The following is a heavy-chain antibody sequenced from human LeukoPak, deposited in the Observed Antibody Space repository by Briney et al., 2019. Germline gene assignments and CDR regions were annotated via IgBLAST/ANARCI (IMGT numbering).Heavy chain of an antibody. CDR3: ARDLWFGELPNPYFDY. J-gene: IGHJ4*02. CDR1: GFSFSNYY. CDR2: INGDGSIT. Sequence: GGSLRLSCAASGFSFSNYYMHWVRQIPGKGLVWVSRINGDGSITNYADSVKGRFTISRDNSKNTLYLQMNSLRAEDTAVYYCARDLWFGELPNPYFDYWGQGTLVTASS. D-gene: IGHD3-10*01. V-gene: IGHV3-74*01.